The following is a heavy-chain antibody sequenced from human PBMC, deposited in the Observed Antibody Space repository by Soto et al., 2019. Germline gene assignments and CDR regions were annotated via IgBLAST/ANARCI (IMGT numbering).Heavy chain of an antibody. J-gene: IGHJ4*02. D-gene: IGHD3-16*01. CDR2: IHHTGRT. CDR1: GDSIISFSHW. V-gene: IGHV4-4*02. Sequence: QVQLQESGPGLVKPSGTLSLTCIVSGDSIISFSHWWSWVRQPPGKGLEWIGEIHHTGRTNYNPSLKSRVTMSVDNSKNQFSLQLNSVTDADTAVYHCARGRDYIGGDWGRGTLVIVSS. CDR3: ARGRDYIGGD.